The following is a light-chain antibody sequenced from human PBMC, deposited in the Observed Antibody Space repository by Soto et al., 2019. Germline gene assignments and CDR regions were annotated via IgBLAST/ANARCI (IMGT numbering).Light chain of an antibody. CDR1: SSDVGGYNY. CDR2: EVS. V-gene: IGLV2-14*01. J-gene: IGLJ1*01. Sequence: QSALTQPASVSRSPGQSITISCTGTSSDVGGYNYVSWYQQHPGKAPKLMIYEVSNRPSGVSNRFSGSKSGNTASLTISGLQAEDEADYYCSSYTSSSIDYVFGTGTKFTVL. CDR3: SSYTSSSIDYV.